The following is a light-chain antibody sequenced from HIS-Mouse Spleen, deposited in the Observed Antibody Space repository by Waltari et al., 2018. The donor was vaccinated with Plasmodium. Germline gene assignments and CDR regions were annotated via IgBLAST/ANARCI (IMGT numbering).Light chain of an antibody. CDR3: SSYAGSNNLV. V-gene: IGLV2-8*01. J-gene: IGLJ2*01. Sequence: QSALTQPPSASGSPGQSVPISCTGTSSHVGGYNYVSWYQQPPGKAPKLMIYEVSKRPSGVPDRFSGSKSGNTASLTVSGLQAEDEADYYCSSYAGSNNLVFGGGTKLTVL. CDR2: EVS. CDR1: SSHVGGYNY.